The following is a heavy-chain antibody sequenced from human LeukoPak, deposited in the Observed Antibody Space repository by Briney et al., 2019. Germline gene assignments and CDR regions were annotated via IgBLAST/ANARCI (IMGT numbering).Heavy chain of an antibody. CDR3: ARDGKYCSDTSCYSAMVTVGFVY. Sequence: GGSLRLSCAASGFTFSSYAMHWVRQAPGKGLEWVAAISYDGSNKYHADSVKGRFSISRDNSKNTLYLQMNSLRDEDTAVYYCARDGKYCSDTSCYSAMVTVGFVYWGQGTLVTVSS. CDR1: GFTFSSYA. J-gene: IGHJ4*02. D-gene: IGHD2-2*01. CDR2: ISYDGSNK. V-gene: IGHV3-30-3*01.